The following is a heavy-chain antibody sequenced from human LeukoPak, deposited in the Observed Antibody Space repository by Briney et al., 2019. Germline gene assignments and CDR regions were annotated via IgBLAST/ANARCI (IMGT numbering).Heavy chain of an antibody. J-gene: IGHJ6*02. CDR2: IYTSGST. CDR1: RGSISTYY. V-gene: IGHV4-4*07. D-gene: IGHD3-22*01. CDR3: ARDYYDSSGPSYGMDV. Sequence: SETLSLTCTVSRGSISTYYWSWIRQPAGKGLEWIGRIYTSGSTNYNPSLKSRVTMSVDTSKNQFSLKLSSVTAADTAVYYCARDYYDSSGPSYGMDVWGQGTTVTVSS.